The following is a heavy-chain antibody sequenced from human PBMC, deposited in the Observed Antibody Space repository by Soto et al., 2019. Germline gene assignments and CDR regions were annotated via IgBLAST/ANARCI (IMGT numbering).Heavy chain of an antibody. Sequence: SETLSLTCTVSGGSISSGDYYWSWIRQPPGKGLEWIGYIYYSGDTYHNPSLKSRVTISVDTSKNQFSLKLNSVTAADTAVYYCARVWSGYYKFDYWGQGTLVTVSS. D-gene: IGHD3-3*01. J-gene: IGHJ4*02. CDR2: IYYSGDT. V-gene: IGHV4-30-4*01. CDR1: GGSISSGDYY. CDR3: ARVWSGYYKFDY.